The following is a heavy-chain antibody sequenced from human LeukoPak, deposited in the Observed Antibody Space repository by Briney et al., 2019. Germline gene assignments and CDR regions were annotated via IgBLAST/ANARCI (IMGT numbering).Heavy chain of an antibody. V-gene: IGHV3-21*01. Sequence: GGSPRLSCAASGFTFSTYPMNWVRQAPGKGLEWVSSISSSSSSIYYADSVKGRFSISRDNAKNSLYLQMNSLSAEDTAVYYCAGERGVGEFYWGQGTLVTVSS. D-gene: IGHD3-10*01. CDR2: ISSSSSSI. CDR3: AGERGVGEFY. CDR1: GFTFSTYP. J-gene: IGHJ4*02.